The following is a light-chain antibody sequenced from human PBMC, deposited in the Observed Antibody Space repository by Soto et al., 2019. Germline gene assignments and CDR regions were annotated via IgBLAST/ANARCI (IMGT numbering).Light chain of an antibody. CDR3: QQYSISPPYT. CDR1: QNVASNY. V-gene: IGKV3-20*01. J-gene: IGKJ2*01. CDR2: GAS. Sequence: EIVLTQSPGTLSLSAGERATLSCRASQNVASNYLAWYQQKPGQSPWLLIYGASSRATDIPDRFSGSGSGTDFTLTISSLEPEDFSIYYCQQYSISPPYTFGQGTKLEI.